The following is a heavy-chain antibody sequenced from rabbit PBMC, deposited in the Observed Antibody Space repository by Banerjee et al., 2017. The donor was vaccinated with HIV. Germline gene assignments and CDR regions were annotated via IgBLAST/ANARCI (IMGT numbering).Heavy chain of an antibody. V-gene: IGHV1S40*01. D-gene: IGHD1-1*01. CDR1: GFDFSSSYD. CDR2: INTSSGNT. Sequence: QSLEESGRDLVKPGASLTLTCTASGFDFSSSYDMCWVRQAPGKGLEWIACINTSSGNTVYASWAKGRFTISKTSSTTVTLQMTSLTAADTATYFCVRYYDLWGQGTLVTVS. J-gene: IGHJ3*01. CDR3: VRYYDL.